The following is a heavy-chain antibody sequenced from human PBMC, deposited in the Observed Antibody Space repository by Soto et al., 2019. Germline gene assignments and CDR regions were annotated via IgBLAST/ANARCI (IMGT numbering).Heavy chain of an antibody. J-gene: IGHJ3*02. V-gene: IGHV3-9*01. CDR1: GFTFDDYA. CDR2: ISWNSGSI. D-gene: IGHD3-22*01. CDR3: ATSRVVINAFDI. Sequence: PGGSLRLSCAASGFTFDDYAMHWVRQAPGKGLEWVSGISWNSGSIGYADSVKGRFTISRDNAKNSLYLQMNSLRAEDTALYYCATSRVVINAFDIWGQGTMVTVSS.